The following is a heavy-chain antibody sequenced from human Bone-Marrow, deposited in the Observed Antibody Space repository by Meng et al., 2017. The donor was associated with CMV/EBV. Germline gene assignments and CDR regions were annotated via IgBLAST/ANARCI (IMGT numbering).Heavy chain of an antibody. Sequence: GESLKISCAASGFTFSSYGMHWVRQAPGKGLEWVAFIRYDGSNKYYADSVKGRFTISRDNSKNTLYLQMNSLKTEDTAVYYCTTDFSPTYFYPNLRIAALAARDYWGQGTLVTVSS. CDR2: IRYDGSNK. CDR3: TTDFSPTYFYPNLRIAALAARDY. J-gene: IGHJ4*02. D-gene: IGHD6-13*01. CDR1: GFTFSSYG. V-gene: IGHV3-30*02.